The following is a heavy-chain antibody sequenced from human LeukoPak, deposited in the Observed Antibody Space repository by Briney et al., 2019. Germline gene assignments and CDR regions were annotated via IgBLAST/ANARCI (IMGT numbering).Heavy chain of an antibody. CDR1: GGSISSYY. CDR2: VHYSGST. J-gene: IGHJ3*02. CDR3: AREFVVPAARSYAFDI. D-gene: IGHD2-2*01. V-gene: IGHV4-59*12. Sequence: SETLSLTCTVSGGSISSYYWSWIRQPPGKGLEWIGYVHYSGSTNYNPSLKSRVTISVDTSKNQFSLKLSSVTAADTAVYYCAREFVVPAARSYAFDIWGQGTMVTVSS.